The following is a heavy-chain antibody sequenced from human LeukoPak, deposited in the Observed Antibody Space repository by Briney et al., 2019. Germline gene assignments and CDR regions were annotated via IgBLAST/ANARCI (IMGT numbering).Heavy chain of an antibody. D-gene: IGHD3-22*01. J-gene: IGHJ5*02. Sequence: SQTLSLTCTVSGGSISSGGYYWSWIRQHPGKVLEWIGYIHYSGSTYYNSSLKSRVTISVDTSKNQFSLKLSAVTAADTAVYYCASTVVNNWFDPWGQGTLVTVSS. CDR3: ASTVVNNWFDP. CDR1: GGSISSGGYY. CDR2: IHYSGST. V-gene: IGHV4-31*03.